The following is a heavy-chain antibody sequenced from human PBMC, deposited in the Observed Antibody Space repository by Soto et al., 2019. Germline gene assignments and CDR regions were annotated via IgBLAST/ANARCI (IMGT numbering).Heavy chain of an antibody. CDR2: IYHSGST. CDR3: ARGSSIAGLYYGMDV. CDR1: GGSISSGGYS. D-gene: IGHD6-6*01. V-gene: IGHV4-30-2*01. Sequence: SETLSLTCAVSGGSISSGGYSWSWIREPPGKGLEWIGYIYHSGSTYYNPSLKSRVTISLDTSKNQFSLKLSSVTAADTAVYYCARGSSIAGLYYGMDVWGQGTTVTVSS. J-gene: IGHJ6*02.